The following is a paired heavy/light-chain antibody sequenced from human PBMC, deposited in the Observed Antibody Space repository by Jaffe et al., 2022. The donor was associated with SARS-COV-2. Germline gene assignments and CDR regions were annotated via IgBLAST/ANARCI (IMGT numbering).Light chain of an antibody. CDR3: QKLNSYPPI. CDR1: QDIGSY. J-gene: IGKJ3*01. Sequence: DIQLTQSPSLLSAYLGGRVTITCRASQDIGSYLAWYQQKPGKAPKLLIYAASALQSGVPARFSGYGYGTEFTLAIRGLQTEDFATYYCQKLNSYPPIFGPGTKVEI. V-gene: IGKV1-9*01. CDR2: AAS.
Heavy chain of an antibody. Sequence: DVQLLESGGGLVQPGGSLRLSCAASGITFTNSALSWVRQAPGKGLEWVSSISGNGDLTFTADSVKGRFTISRDNSKNTLYLQMDSLRAEDTAVYYCAHWGKGQYCARDCYSGYYGMDVWGQGTTVTVSS. D-gene: IGHD2-21*02. CDR2: ISGNGDLT. CDR1: GITFTNSA. CDR3: AHWGKGQYCARDCYSGYYGMDV. J-gene: IGHJ6*02. V-gene: IGHV3-23*01.